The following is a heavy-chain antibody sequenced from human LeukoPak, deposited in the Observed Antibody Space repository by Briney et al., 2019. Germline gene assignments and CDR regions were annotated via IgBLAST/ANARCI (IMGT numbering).Heavy chain of an antibody. V-gene: IGHV3-48*04. Sequence: PGGSLRLSCAAPGFTFSSYGMHWVRQAPGKGLEWLSYIPSSGLGIYYAPSVRGRFTISRDNAKNSLYLHMNSLRVEDTAIYYCARETAHCGGDCFDYWGQGTLVTVSS. CDR3: ARETAHCGGDCFDY. J-gene: IGHJ4*02. D-gene: IGHD2-21*01. CDR1: GFTFSSYG. CDR2: IPSSGLGI.